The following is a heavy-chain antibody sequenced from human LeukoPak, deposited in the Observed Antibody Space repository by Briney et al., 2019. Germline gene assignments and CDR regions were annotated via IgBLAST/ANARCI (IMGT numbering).Heavy chain of an antibody. CDR3: ARWAASGFHWFDP. CDR1: GGSISSYY. J-gene: IGHJ5*02. CDR2: IYYSGST. V-gene: IGHV4-59*08. Sequence: PSETLSLTCTVSGGSISSYYWSWIRQPPGKGLEWIGYIYYSGSTYYNPSLKSRVTISVDTSKNQFSLKLSSVTAADTAVYYCARWAASGFHWFDPWGQGTLVTVSS. D-gene: IGHD6-25*01.